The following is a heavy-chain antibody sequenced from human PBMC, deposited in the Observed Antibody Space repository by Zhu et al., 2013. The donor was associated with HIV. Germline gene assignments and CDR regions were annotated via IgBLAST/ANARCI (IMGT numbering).Heavy chain of an antibody. CDR3: ARDLRLTAFNYPDGRNYYYALDI. J-gene: IGHJ3*02. V-gene: IGHV1-2*02. D-gene: IGHD3-22*01. CDR1: GYTFTDYY. Sequence: QVQLVQAGAEVKKPGASVKVSCKTSGYTFTDYYIHWVRQAPGQGLEWMGWINPNSGGTKYAQKFQGRVTMTRDTSINTAYMELSRLRSDDTAVYFCARDLRLTAFNYPDGRNYYYALDIWGQGTMVTVSS. CDR2: INPNSGGT.